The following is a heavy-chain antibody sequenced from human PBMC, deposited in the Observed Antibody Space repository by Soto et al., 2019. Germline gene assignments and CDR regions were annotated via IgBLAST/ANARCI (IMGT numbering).Heavy chain of an antibody. D-gene: IGHD6-19*01. V-gene: IGHV3-23*01. CDR3: AKGWSSEWYGHLDS. CDR1: GFTLSSCA. CDR2: SVAGETRT. J-gene: IGHJ4*02. Sequence: EVQLLESGGGLVRPGGSLRLSCAASGFTLSSCAMSWVRQTPGKGLEWVSTSVAGETRTFYADSVKGRFTISTDNSKNTLSLQMNSLRAEDTAVYYCAKGWSSEWYGHLDSWGLGILVTVSS.